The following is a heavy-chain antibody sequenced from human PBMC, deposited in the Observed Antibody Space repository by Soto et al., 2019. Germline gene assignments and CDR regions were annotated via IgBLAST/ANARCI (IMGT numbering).Heavy chain of an antibody. CDR1: GFIFSNFG. J-gene: IGHJ6*03. V-gene: IGHV3-30*18. CDR3: AKDRRIASSYMDV. CDR2: ISYDGNKR. Sequence: QVQLVESGGGVVQPGGSLTLSCAASGFIFSNFGMHWVRQAPGKGLEWLAVISYDGNKRYYSDSVKGRFTISRDNSDNTLYLQMNTLKADDTAVYFCAKDRRIASSYMDVWGRGSTVTVSS. D-gene: IGHD2-15*01.